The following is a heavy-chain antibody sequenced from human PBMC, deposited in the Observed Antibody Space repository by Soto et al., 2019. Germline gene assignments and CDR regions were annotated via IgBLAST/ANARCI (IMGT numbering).Heavy chain of an antibody. CDR3: VKDGSSGWHYYNGMDV. V-gene: IGHV3-30*18. CDR1: GFTFSSYG. CDR2: ISYDGRNK. Sequence: QVQLVESGGGGVQPGRSLRLSCAASGFTFSSYGMHWVRQAPGKGLEWVAVISYDGRNKYYADSVKGRFTISRDNSRKTLFMQMSSLRAEDTAVYYCVKDGSSGWHYYNGMDVWGQGTTVTVSS. J-gene: IGHJ6*02. D-gene: IGHD6-19*01.